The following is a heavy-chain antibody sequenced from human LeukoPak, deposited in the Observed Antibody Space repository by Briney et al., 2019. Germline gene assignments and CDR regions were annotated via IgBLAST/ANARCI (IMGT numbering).Heavy chain of an antibody. D-gene: IGHD4-23*01. V-gene: IGHV3-7*01. CDR2: INHNGNVN. J-gene: IGHJ4*02. CDR1: GFTFSSYW. Sequence: GGSLRLSCAASGFTFSSYWMNWARQAPGKGLEWVASINHNGNVNYYVDSVKGRFTISRDNSKNTLYLQMNSLRAEDTAVYYCAKSGTTVVIPIDYWGQGTPVTVSS. CDR3: AKSGTTVVIPIDY.